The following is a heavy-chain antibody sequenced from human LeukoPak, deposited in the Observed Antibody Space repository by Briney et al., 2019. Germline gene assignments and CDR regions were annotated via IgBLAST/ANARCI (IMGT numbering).Heavy chain of an antibody. Sequence: PGGSLRLSCAASGFTLSSYGMHWVRQAPGKGLEWVAVIWYDGSNKYYADSVKGRFTISRDNSKNTLYLQMNSLRAEDTAVYYCARDQGYNYRFDYWGQGTLVTVSS. CDR3: ARDQGYNYRFDY. V-gene: IGHV3-33*01. D-gene: IGHD5-24*01. CDR2: IWYDGSNK. CDR1: GFTLSSYG. J-gene: IGHJ4*02.